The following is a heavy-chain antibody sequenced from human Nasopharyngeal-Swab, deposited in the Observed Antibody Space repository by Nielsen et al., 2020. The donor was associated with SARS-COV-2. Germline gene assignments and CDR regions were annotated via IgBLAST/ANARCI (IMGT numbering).Heavy chain of an antibody. D-gene: IGHD6-19*01. CDR1: GFSLSTSGMC. Sequence: SGDTLVKPTQTLTLTCTFSGFSLSTSGMCVSWISHPTRKALEWLALIDWDDDKYYSTSLKTRLTISKSTSKNQVVLPMSNMDPVDTATYYCARSSSAIAVAVNFDYWGQGTLVTVSS. V-gene: IGHV2-70*01. J-gene: IGHJ4*02. CDR2: IDWDDDK. CDR3: ARSSSAIAVAVNFDY.